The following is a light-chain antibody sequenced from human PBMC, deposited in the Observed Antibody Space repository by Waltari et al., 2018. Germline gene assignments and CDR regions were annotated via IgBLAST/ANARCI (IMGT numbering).Light chain of an antibody. Sequence: IQMTQSPPSLSASVGDTVTITCRASQDLDNHLAWYQQKPGKAPKLLVYGTSSLQSGVPSRFSGSGSGTDFTLTISSLQPEDFATYYCQQSYSTPYTFGQGTKLEIK. CDR2: GTS. CDR3: QQSYSTPYT. V-gene: IGKV1-39*01. CDR1: QDLDNH. J-gene: IGKJ2*01.